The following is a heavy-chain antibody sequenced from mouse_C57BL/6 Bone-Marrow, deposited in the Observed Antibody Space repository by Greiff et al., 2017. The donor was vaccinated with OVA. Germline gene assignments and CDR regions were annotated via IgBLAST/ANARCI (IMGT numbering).Heavy chain of an antibody. V-gene: IGHV5-15*01. CDR3: ARGEYYGSSYGTWFAY. D-gene: IGHD1-1*01. CDR2: ISNLAYSI. Sequence: EVQLVESGGGLVQPGGSLKLSCAASGFTFSDYGMAWVRQAPRKGPEWVAFISNLAYSIYYADTVTGRFTISRENAKNTRYLEMRSLRSEDTAMYYCARGEYYGSSYGTWFAYWGQGNLVTVSA. J-gene: IGHJ3*01. CDR1: GFTFSDYG.